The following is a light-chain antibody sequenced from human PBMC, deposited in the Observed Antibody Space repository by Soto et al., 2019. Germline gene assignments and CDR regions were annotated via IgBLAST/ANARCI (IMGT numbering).Light chain of an antibody. CDR3: MQGPHWPWT. CDR1: QNLVYSDGNVY. Sequence: DVVMTQSPLSLPVTLGQPASLSCRSSQNLVYSDGNVYLNWFHQRPGQSPRRLIYDVSQRDSGVPERFSGSGSGTDFILTISRVEAEDVGAYYCMQGPHWPWTFGQGTKVEIK. V-gene: IGKV2-30*01. J-gene: IGKJ1*01. CDR2: DVS.